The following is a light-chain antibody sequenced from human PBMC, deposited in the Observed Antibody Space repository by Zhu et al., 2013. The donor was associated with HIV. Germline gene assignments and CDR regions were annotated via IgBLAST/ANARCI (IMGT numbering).Light chain of an antibody. CDR3: AAWDDRLNGWV. CDR1: SSNIGINT. J-gene: IGLJ3*02. CDR2: RNN. V-gene: IGLV1-44*01. Sequence: QSVLTQSPSASGTPGQRVTISCSGSSSNIGINTINWYQQLPGTAPKLLIYRNNQRPSGVPDRFSGSKSGTSASLAISGLQSEDEADYYCAAWDDRLNGWVFGGGTKLTVL.